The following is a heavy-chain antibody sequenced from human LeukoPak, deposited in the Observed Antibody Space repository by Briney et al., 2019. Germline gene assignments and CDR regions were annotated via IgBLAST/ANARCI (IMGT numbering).Heavy chain of an antibody. Sequence: GGSLRLSCAASGFTFSTSSMNWVRQAPGKGLERVSYITRSSSSKYYADSVKGRFTISRDNAENSLYLQMNSLRVEDTAVYYCATGDRGVFAMWGQGTMVIVSS. V-gene: IGHV3-48*04. CDR2: ITRSSSSK. D-gene: IGHD7-27*01. J-gene: IGHJ3*02. CDR1: GFTFSTSS. CDR3: ATGDRGVFAM.